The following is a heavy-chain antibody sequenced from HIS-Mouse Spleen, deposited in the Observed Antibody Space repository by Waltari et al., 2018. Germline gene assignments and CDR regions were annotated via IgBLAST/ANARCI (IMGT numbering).Heavy chain of an antibody. Sequence: QLQLQESGPGLVTPSETLSLTCPVPGGSISSTSYYLGWIRQPPGKGLDWIGGIYYSGSTYYNPSLKSRVTISVDTSKNQFSLKLSYVTAADTAVYYCAREIPYSSSWYDWYFDLWGRGTLVTVSS. CDR2: IYYSGST. CDR3: AREIPYSSSWYDWYFDL. CDR1: GGSISSTSYY. V-gene: IGHV4-39*07. J-gene: IGHJ2*01. D-gene: IGHD6-13*01.